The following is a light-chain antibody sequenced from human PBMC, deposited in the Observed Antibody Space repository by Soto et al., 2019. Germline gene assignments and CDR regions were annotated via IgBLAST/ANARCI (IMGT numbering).Light chain of an antibody. J-gene: IGKJ1*01. Sequence: DIVMTQSPLSLPVTPGEPASFSCSSIHRLLHSNGYNYLDWYLQKPGQSPQLLIYLGSNRVSGVPDRFSGSGSGTDFTLKISRVEAEDVGVYFCMQALQTPWTFGQGTKV. CDR2: LGS. CDR3: MQALQTPWT. CDR1: HRLLHSNGYNY. V-gene: IGKV2-28*01.